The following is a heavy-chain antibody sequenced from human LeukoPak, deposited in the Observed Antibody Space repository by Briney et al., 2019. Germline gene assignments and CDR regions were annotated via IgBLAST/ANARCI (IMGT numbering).Heavy chain of an antibody. CDR2: ISGSGGST. J-gene: IGHJ4*02. CDR1: GFGFSSYA. CDR3: AKMNYDSSGYDY. D-gene: IGHD3-22*01. Sequence: GGSLRLSCAASGFGFSSYAISWVRRAPGKGLEWVSAISGSGGSTYYADSVKGRFTISRDNSKNTLYLQMNSLRAEDTAVYYCAKMNYDSSGYDYWGQGTLVTVSS. V-gene: IGHV3-23*01.